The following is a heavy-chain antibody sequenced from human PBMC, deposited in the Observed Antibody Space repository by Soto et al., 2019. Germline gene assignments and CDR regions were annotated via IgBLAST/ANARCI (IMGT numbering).Heavy chain of an antibody. Sequence: ASVKVSCKASGYTFTGYYMHWVRQAPGQGLEWVGWINPNSGGTNYAQKFQGWVTMTRDTSISTAYMELSRLRSDDTAVYYCAAQLGGIVVVHRPYYYYGMDVWGQGTTVTVSS. V-gene: IGHV1-2*04. CDR1: GYTFTGYY. CDR3: AAQLGGIVVVHRPYYYYGMDV. CDR2: INPNSGGT. J-gene: IGHJ6*02. D-gene: IGHD2-2*01.